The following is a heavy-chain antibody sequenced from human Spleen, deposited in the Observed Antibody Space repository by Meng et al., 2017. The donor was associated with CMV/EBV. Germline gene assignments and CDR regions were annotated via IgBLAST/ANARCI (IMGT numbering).Heavy chain of an antibody. D-gene: IGHD3-3*01. CDR2: INIDGTTT. Sequence: GGSLRLSCAASGVTFSSYWMHWVRQTPGKGLVWVSRINIDGTTTSYADSVKGRFTISRDNAKNTLYVQMNSLRAEDTAVYYCARSNYDFWSGNPNGMDVWGQGTTVTVSS. CDR1: GVTFSSYW. J-gene: IGHJ6*02. CDR3: ARSNYDFWSGNPNGMDV. V-gene: IGHV3-74*01.